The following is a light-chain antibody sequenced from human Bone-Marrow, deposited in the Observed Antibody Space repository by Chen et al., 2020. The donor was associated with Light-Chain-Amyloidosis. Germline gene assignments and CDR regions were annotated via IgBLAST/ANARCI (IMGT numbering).Light chain of an antibody. CDR2: RND. V-gene: IGLV1-47*01. J-gene: IGLJ1*01. Sequence: QSVLTQPPSASGTPGQRGTISCSGASSNIRINYVYWYQHFPGAAPMLLIHRNDQRPSGVPGRFSSSKSVTSAFPAISGLPAEDDADYYCSAWDGSLGGYVFGTGTKVIVL. CDR3: SAWDGSLGGYV. CDR1: SSNIRINY.